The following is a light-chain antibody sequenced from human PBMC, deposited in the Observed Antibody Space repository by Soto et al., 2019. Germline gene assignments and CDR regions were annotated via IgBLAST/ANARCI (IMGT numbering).Light chain of an antibody. CDR3: QQYSTYSRT. V-gene: IGKV1-5*03. Sequence: DLQMTQSPSSLSASVGDRVTITCRASQSISTWLAWFQQKPGKAPKLLIYKASTLKSGVPLRFSGSGSGTELTITIRGLQRDDFETYYCQQYSTYSRTFGQGTKVDIK. CDR2: KAS. CDR1: QSISTW. J-gene: IGKJ1*01.